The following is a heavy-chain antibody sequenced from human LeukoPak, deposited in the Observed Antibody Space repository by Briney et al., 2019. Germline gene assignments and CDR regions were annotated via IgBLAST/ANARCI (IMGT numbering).Heavy chain of an antibody. CDR3: ARVVDTHFDY. D-gene: IGHD5-18*01. Sequence: PGGSLRLSCAASGFTFSSCWMHWVRQAPGNGLVWVSRIKSDGSTTTYADSVKGRFTISRDNAKNTLYLQMNSLRAEDTAVYYCARVVDTHFDYWGQGTLVTVSP. V-gene: IGHV3-74*01. CDR2: IKSDGSTT. CDR1: GFTFSSCW. J-gene: IGHJ4*02.